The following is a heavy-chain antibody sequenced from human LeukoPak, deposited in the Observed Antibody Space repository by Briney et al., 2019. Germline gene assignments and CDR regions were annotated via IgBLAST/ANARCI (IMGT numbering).Heavy chain of an antibody. D-gene: IGHD3-22*01. CDR1: GGSISSYY. CDR2: IYYSGST. V-gene: IGHV4-59*01. CDR3: ASLGGDYYDRGYYFDY. J-gene: IGHJ4*02. Sequence: PSETLSLACTVSGGSISSYYWSWIRRPPGKGLEWIGYIYYSGSTNYNPSLKSRVTISVDTSKNQFSLKLSSVTAADTAVYYCASLGGDYYDRGYYFDYWGQGTLVTVSS.